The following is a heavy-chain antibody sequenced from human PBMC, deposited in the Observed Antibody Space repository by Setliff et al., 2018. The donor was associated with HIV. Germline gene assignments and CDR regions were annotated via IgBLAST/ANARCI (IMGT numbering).Heavy chain of an antibody. Sequence: PSETLSLTCTVSGDSISSYYWNWIRQPPGKGLEWIGYIYDSGSTNYNPSLKSRVTISVDTARNQFSLKLSSVTAADTAVYYCARDARWLQFPYFDYWGQGTLVTVSS. CDR2: IYDSGST. J-gene: IGHJ4*01. CDR3: ARDARWLQFPYFDY. CDR1: GDSISSYY. D-gene: IGHD5-12*01. V-gene: IGHV4-59*12.